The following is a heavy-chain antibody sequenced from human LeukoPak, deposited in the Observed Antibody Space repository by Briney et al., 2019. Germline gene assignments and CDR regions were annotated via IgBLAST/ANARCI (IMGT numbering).Heavy chain of an antibody. CDR3: ARVYWQGYCYMDV. V-gene: IGHV3-48*01. CDR1: GFTFSSYS. Sequence: GGSLRLSCAASGFTFSSYSMNWVRQAPGKGLEWVSYISSSSSTIYYADSVKGRFTISRDNAKNSLYLQMNSLRAEDTAVYYCARVYWQGYCYMDVWGKGTTVTVSS. J-gene: IGHJ6*03. D-gene: IGHD2-8*02. CDR2: ISSSSSTI.